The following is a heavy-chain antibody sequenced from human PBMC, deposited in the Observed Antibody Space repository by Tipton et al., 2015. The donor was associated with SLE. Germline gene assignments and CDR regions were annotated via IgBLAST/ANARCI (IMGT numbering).Heavy chain of an antibody. CDR1: GGSIGNNQ. CDR3: AREKGYNWPFDF. Sequence: TLSLTCTVSGGSIGNNQWSWIRQPAGRGLEWIGRVYNSGTSRYNPSLRSRVTISVDTSNNQFSLKLRSVSAADTAVYYCAREKGYNWPFDFWGQGTLVTVSS. D-gene: IGHD5-24*01. V-gene: IGHV4-4*07. CDR2: VYNSGTS. J-gene: IGHJ4*02.